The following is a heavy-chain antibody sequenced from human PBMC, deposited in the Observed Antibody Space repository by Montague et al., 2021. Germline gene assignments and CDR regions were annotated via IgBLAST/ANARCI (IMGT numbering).Heavy chain of an antibody. Sequence: SLRLSCAASGFTFSRYGMHWVRQAPGKGLEWVAIVSKDGTTKYYADSVKGRFSISRDDAKNTLYLQMNSLRVDDTAVYYCARSAFAAALDPWGQGTLVTVSS. CDR3: ARSAFAAALDP. CDR2: VSKDGTTK. J-gene: IGHJ5*02. V-gene: IGHV3-30*03. D-gene: IGHD6-25*01. CDR1: GFTFSRYG.